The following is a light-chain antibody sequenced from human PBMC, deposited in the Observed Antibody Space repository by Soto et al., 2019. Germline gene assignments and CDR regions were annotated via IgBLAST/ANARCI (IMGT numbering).Light chain of an antibody. J-gene: IGLJ1*01. CDR2: EVS. CDR3: SSYTSSYIYV. Sequence: QSVRTQPATVSGPPGQPITISCTGSSSDVGGYNYVSWYQQYPGKAPSLMIYEVSNRPSGVSDRFSGSKSGNTASLTISGLQAEDEADYYCSSYTSSYIYVFGTGTKVTVL. V-gene: IGLV2-14*01. CDR1: SSDVGGYNY.